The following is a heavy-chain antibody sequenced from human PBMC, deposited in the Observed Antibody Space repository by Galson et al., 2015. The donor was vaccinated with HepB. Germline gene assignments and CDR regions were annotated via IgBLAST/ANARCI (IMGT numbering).Heavy chain of an antibody. Sequence: SLRLSCAASGFTFNPYTMQWVRQAPGKGLEWVAAISSAGNNQFHAYSVQGRFTFSRDNSDNMLYLQMSSLRVEDTAVYYCARDAMGRGSGSYSAFDYCGLGTVVTVSS. CDR1: GFTFNPYT. CDR3: ARDAMGRGSGSYSAFDY. CDR2: ISSAGNNQ. V-gene: IGHV3-30-3*01. J-gene: IGHJ4*02. D-gene: IGHD1-26*01.